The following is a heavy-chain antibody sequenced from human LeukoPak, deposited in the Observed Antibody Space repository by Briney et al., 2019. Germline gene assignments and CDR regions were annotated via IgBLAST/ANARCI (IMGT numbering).Heavy chain of an antibody. V-gene: IGHV3-74*01. J-gene: IGHJ6*03. D-gene: IGHD3-22*01. CDR1: GFTFSSYW. Sequence: GGSLRLSCAASGFTFSSYWMHWVRQAPGKGLVWVSRINSDGSSTSYADSVKGRFTISRDNAKNTLYLQMNSLRAEDTAVYYCAKNSRSDYYDSSGPSYMDVWGKGTTVTISS. CDR3: AKNSRSDYYDSSGPSYMDV. CDR2: INSDGSST.